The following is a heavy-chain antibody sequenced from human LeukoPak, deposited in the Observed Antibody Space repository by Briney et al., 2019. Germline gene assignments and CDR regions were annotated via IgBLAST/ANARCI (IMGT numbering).Heavy chain of an antibody. Sequence: GGSLRLSCAASGFTFSDYYMSWIRQAPGKGLEWVSYISSSTSTIYYADSGKGRFTISRDNAKNSLYLQMNSLTAEDTAVYYCARMADSSGYYVYFDYWGQGTLVTVSS. CDR3: ARMADSSGYYVYFDY. V-gene: IGHV3-11*04. J-gene: IGHJ4*02. D-gene: IGHD3-22*01. CDR2: ISSSTSTI. CDR1: GFTFSDYY.